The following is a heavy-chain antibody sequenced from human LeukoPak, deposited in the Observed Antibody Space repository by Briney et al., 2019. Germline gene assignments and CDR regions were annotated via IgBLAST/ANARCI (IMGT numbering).Heavy chain of an antibody. D-gene: IGHD3-10*02. CDR1: GFTFSSYE. J-gene: IGHJ6*04. V-gene: IGHV3-48*03. Sequence: GGSLRLSCAASGFTFSSYEMNWVRQAPGKGLEWVSYISSSGSTIYYADSVKGRFTISRDNTKNSLYLQMNSLRAEDTAVYCCAELGITMIGGVWGKGTTVTISS. CDR2: ISSSGSTI. CDR3: AELGITMIGGV.